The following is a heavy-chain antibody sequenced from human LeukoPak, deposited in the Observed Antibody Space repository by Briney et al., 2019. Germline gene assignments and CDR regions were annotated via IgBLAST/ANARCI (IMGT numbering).Heavy chain of an antibody. CDR3: ARDHSFDY. CDR1: GYTFTVYY. V-gene: IGHV1-2*06. CDR2: VNSNSGGT. J-gene: IGHJ4*02. Sequence: ASVKVSCTASGYTFTVYYIHWVRQAPGQGLEWMGRVNSNSGGTNYAQKFQGRVTMTRDTSITTVYMELSGLKSDDTAVYFCARDHSFDYWGQGTLVTVSS.